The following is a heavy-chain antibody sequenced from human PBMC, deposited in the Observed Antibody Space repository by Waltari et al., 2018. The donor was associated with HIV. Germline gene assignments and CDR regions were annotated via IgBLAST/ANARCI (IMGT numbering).Heavy chain of an antibody. CDR1: GFTFSGYL. CDR2: INQDGCDK. CDR3: ARDYASSVAGTGY. Sequence: EVQLVESGGGLVQPGGSLRLSCAAPGFTFSGYLMSWVRQAPGKGLEWVANINQDGCDKYYVESVKGRFTISRDNAKNSLYLQMNSLRAEDTALYYCARDYASSVAGTGYWGQGTLVTVSS. D-gene: IGHD6-19*01. V-gene: IGHV3-7*01. J-gene: IGHJ4*02.